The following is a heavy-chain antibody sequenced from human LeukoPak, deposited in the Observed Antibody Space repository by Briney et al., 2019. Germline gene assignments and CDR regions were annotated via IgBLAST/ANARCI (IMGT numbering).Heavy chain of an antibody. CDR2: IYHSGST. J-gene: IGHJ5*02. Sequence: SETLSLTCAVSGGSISSSNWWSWVRQPPGKGLEWIGEIYHSGSTNYNPSLKSRVTISVDKSKNQFSLKLSSVTAADTAVYYCARSYFVVVPAALYNWFDPWGQGTLVTVSS. D-gene: IGHD2-2*01. V-gene: IGHV4-4*02. CDR1: GGSISSSNW. CDR3: ARSYFVVVPAALYNWFDP.